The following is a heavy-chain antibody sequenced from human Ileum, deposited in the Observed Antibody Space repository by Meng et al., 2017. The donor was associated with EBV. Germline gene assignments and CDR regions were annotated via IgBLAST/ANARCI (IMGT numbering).Heavy chain of an antibody. Sequence: QVRLQGSGPGLVKPSQTRSLTCTVSGGSISSGGYYWSWIRQHPGKGLEWIGYIHSSGSTYYNPSLRSRLTISVDTSKNQFSLKLSSVTAADTAVYYCARASYGSGSPLGESWFDPWGQGTLVTVSS. CDR1: GGSISSGGYY. V-gene: IGHV4-31*03. J-gene: IGHJ5*02. CDR2: IHSSGST. CDR3: ARASYGSGSPLGESWFDP. D-gene: IGHD3-10*01.